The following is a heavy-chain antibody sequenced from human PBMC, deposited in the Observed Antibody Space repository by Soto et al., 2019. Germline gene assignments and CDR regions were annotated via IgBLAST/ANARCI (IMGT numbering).Heavy chain of an antibody. CDR3: ARDGYNWNYVGGLGMYYFDY. V-gene: IGHV3-21*01. J-gene: IGHJ4*02. D-gene: IGHD1-7*01. CDR2: ISSSSSYI. Sequence: GGSLRLSCAASGFTFSSYSMNWVRQAPGKGLEWVSSISSSSSYIYYADSVKGRFTISRDNAKNSLYLQMNSLRAEDTAVYYCARDGYNWNYVGGLGMYYFDYWGQGTLVTVSS. CDR1: GFTFSSYS.